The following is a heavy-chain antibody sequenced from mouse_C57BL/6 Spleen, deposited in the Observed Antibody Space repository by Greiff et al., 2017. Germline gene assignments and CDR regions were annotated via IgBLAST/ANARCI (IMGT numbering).Heavy chain of an antibody. CDR3: TWGDGNQAWFAY. J-gene: IGHJ3*01. Sequence: VQLQQSGAELVRPGASVKLSCTASGFNIKDYYMHWVKQRPEQGLEWIGRIDPEDGDTEYAPKFQGKATMTADTSSNPAYLQLSSLTSEDTAVYYCTWGDGNQAWFAYWGQGTLVTVSA. CDR1: GFNIKDYY. V-gene: IGHV14-1*01. D-gene: IGHD2-1*01. CDR2: IDPEDGDT.